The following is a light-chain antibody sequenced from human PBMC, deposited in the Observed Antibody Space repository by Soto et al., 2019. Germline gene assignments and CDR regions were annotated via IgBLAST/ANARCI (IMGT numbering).Light chain of an antibody. Sequence: DIQMTQSPSSLSASLAYRFTLTFLASQTISSYLNWYQQKPGKAPNLLIYSASGLQSGVPSRFSGSASGTDFTLTISSLQPEDFATYYCQQSYNDLWTFGQGTKVDTK. J-gene: IGKJ1*01. V-gene: IGKV1-39*01. CDR2: SAS. CDR1: QTISSY. CDR3: QQSYNDLWT.